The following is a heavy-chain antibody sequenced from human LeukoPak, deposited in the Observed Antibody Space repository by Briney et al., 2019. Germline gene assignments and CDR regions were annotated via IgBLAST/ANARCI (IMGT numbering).Heavy chain of an antibody. CDR3: ARPFTDCSSTCCSYYYYGMDV. D-gene: IGHD2-2*01. CDR1: GFTFSSYA. J-gene: IGHJ6*02. CDR2: ISYDGSNK. V-gene: IGHV3-30*04. Sequence: GRSLRLSCAASGFTFSSYAMHWVRQAPGKGLEWVAVISYDGSNKYYADSVKGRFTISRDNYKTTLYLQMISLRAEDTAVYYCARPFTDCSSTCCSYYYYGMDVWGQGTTVTVSS.